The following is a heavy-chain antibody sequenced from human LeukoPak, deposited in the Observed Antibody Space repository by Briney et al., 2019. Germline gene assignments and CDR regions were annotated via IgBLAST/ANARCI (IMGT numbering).Heavy chain of an antibody. CDR2: ISSSSSYV. J-gene: IGHJ4*02. CDR1: GFTFSSYS. CDR3: AGALSVDTAMVGVY. D-gene: IGHD5-18*01. Sequence: SGGSLRLSCAASGFTFSSYSMNWVRQAPGKGLEWVSSISSSSSYVYYADSVKGRFTISRDNAKNSLYLQMNSLRAEDTAVYYCAGALSVDTAMVGVYWGQGTLVTVSS. V-gene: IGHV3-21*01.